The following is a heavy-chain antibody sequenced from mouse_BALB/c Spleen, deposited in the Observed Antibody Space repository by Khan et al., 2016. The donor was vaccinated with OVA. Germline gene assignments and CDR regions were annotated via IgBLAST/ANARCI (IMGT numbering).Heavy chain of an antibody. CDR2: IWSGGST. V-gene: IGHV2-2*02. D-gene: IGHD2-3*01. Sequence: GQLKQSGPGLVQPSQSLSITCTVSGFSLTTYAVHWARQSPGRGLEWLGVIWSGGSTDYNAAFISRLSISKDNSKSQVFFRMNSLQANDTAIYYCARGNGYYVWYFDVWGAGTAVTVSS. CDR3: ARGNGYYVWYFDV. J-gene: IGHJ1*01. CDR1: GFSLTTYA.